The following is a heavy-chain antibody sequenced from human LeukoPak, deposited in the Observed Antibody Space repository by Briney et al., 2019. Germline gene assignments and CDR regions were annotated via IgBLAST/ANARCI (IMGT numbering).Heavy chain of an antibody. J-gene: IGHJ6*03. D-gene: IGHD3-22*01. V-gene: IGHV3-48*04. CDR2: ISSSGSTI. CDR3: ARAPDSSGHIYYYYYMDV. Sequence: GGSLRLSCAASGFTFSSYSMNWVRQAPGKGLEWVSYISSSGSTIYYADSVKGRFTISRDNAKNSLYLQMNRLRAEDTAVYYCARAPDSSGHIYYYYYMDVWGKGTTVTISS. CDR1: GFTFSSYS.